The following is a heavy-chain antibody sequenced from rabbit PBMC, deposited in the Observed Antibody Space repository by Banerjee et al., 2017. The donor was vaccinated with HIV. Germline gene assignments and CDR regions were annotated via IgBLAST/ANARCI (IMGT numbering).Heavy chain of an antibody. CDR1: GFDFSSNA. Sequence: QSLEESGGDLVKPGASLTLTCTASGFDFSSNAMCWVRQAPGKGLEWIACIYTGSSGSTYYASWAKGRFTISKTSSTTVTLQMTSLTAADTATYFCARRDIGYFNLWGPGTLVTVS. CDR2: IYTGSSGST. D-gene: IGHD4-2*01. J-gene: IGHJ4*01. CDR3: ARRDIGYFNL. V-gene: IGHV1S40*01.